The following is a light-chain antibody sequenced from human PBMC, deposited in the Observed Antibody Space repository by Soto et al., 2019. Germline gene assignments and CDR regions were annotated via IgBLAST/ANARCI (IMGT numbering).Light chain of an antibody. J-gene: IGLJ1*01. Sequence: QSVLTQPPSASGTPGQRVTISCSGSISNIGINTVNWYQQLPGTAPKLLIYSNNQRPSGVPDRFSGSKSGTSASLAISGLQSEDEADYYCAAWDDSLNGYVFGTGTKVTV. V-gene: IGLV1-44*01. CDR2: SNN. CDR1: ISNIGINT. CDR3: AAWDDSLNGYV.